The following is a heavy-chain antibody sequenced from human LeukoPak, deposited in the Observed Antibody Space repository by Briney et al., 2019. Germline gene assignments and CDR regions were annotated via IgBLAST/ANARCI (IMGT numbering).Heavy chain of an antibody. CDR3: ASNRWLQPFDY. Sequence: PSQTLSLTCTVSGVSISSSSYYWGWIRQPPGKGLEWIGSIYYSGSTYYNPSLKSRVTISVDTSKNQFSLKLSSVTAADTAVYYCASNRWLQPFDYWGQGTLVTVSS. CDR1: GVSISSSSYY. CDR2: IYYSGST. J-gene: IGHJ4*02. D-gene: IGHD5-24*01. V-gene: IGHV4-39*01.